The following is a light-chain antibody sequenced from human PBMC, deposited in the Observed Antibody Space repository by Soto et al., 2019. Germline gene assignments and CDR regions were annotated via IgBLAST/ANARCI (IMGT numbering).Light chain of an antibody. CDR1: SSNIGAGFD. J-gene: IGLJ2*01. V-gene: IGLV1-40*01. CDR2: GDN. CDR3: QSFWI. Sequence: QSVLTQPPSVSGAPGQRVTISCNGSSSNIGAGFDVHWYQQFPGTAPKLLIYGDNNRPSGVPDRFSGSKSDTSASLTISGLQAEDDADYYCQSFWIFGGGTKLTVL.